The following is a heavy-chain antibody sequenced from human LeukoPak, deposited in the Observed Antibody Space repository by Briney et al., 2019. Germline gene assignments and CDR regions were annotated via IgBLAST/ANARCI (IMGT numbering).Heavy chain of an antibody. Sequence: QAGGSLRLSCAASGFTFSSYAMSWVRQAPGKGLEWVSAISGSGGSTYYADSVKGRFTISRHNSKNTLYLQMNSLRAEDTAVYYCARRYYYGSGSLYYFDYWGQGTLVTVSS. CDR2: ISGSGGST. J-gene: IGHJ4*02. CDR3: ARRYYYGSGSLYYFDY. V-gene: IGHV3-23*01. CDR1: GFTFSSYA. D-gene: IGHD3-10*01.